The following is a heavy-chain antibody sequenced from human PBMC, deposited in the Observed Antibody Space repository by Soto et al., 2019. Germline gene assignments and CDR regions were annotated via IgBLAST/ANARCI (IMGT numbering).Heavy chain of an antibody. CDR3: AREVGAALTTQPPREYFQH. Sequence: ASVKVSCKASGYTFTSYAMHWVRQAHGQRLEWMGWINAGNGNTKYSQKFQGRVTITRDTSASTAYMELSSLRSEDTAVYYCAREVGAALTTQPPREYFQHWGQGTLVTVSS. CDR1: GYTFTSYA. J-gene: IGHJ1*01. D-gene: IGHD6-6*01. CDR2: INAGNGNT. V-gene: IGHV1-3*01.